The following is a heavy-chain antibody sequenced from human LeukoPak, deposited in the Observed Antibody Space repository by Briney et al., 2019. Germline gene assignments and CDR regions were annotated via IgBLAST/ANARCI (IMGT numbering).Heavy chain of an antibody. V-gene: IGHV1-69*05. CDR3: ARDHYHKIHSVMVTAPDY. D-gene: IGHD2-21*02. CDR1: GGTFSSYA. Sequence: SVKVSCKASGGTFSSYAISWVRQAPGQGLEWMGGIIPIFGTANYAQKFQGRVTMTRDMSTSTVYMELSSLRSEDTAVYYCARDHYHKIHSVMVTAPDYWGQGTLVIVSS. J-gene: IGHJ4*02. CDR2: IIPIFGTA.